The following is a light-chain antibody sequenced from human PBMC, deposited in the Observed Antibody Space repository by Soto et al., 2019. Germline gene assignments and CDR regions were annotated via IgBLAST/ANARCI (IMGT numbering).Light chain of an antibody. CDR3: HHYGFSQDT. V-gene: IGKV3-20*01. J-gene: IGKJ2*01. Sequence: EIVLTQSPGTLSLSPGQGATLSCRASQSVPRNYLAWYQQKVGQAPRLLIYDASSRASGLPERFSGSGSGTDFTLTINRLEPEDFAVYYCHHYGFSQDTFGQGTKVEIK. CDR1: QSVPRNY. CDR2: DAS.